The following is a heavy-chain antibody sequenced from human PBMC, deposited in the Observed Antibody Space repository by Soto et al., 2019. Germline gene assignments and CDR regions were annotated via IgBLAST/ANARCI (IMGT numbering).Heavy chain of an antibody. J-gene: IGHJ4*02. Sequence: GGSLRLSCAASGFTFSSYGMHWVRQAPGKGLEWVAVISYDGSNKYYADSVKGRFTISRDNSKNTLYLQMNSLRAEDTAVYYCAKGSTYYYDSSGYYLVHWGQGTLVTVSS. CDR2: ISYDGSNK. V-gene: IGHV3-30*18. CDR1: GFTFSSYG. CDR3: AKGSTYYYDSSGYYLVH. D-gene: IGHD3-22*01.